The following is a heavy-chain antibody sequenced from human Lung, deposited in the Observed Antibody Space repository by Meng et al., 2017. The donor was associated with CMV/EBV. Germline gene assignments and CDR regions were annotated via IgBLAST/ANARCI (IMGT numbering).Heavy chain of an antibody. CDR1: GFTFSSYG. D-gene: IGHD2-21*02. V-gene: IGHV3-30*02. CDR2: IRYDGSNE. J-gene: IGHJ4*02. Sequence: QVQLVESGGGGVQRGGSLRLSCVASGFTFSSYGMLWVRQAPGKGLEWVAFIRYDGSNEYYTDSVKGRFTISRDNSKNRLYLQMNSLRAEDTAVYYCAKEEEAYCGGDCYSHFDYWGQGTLVTVS. CDR3: AKEEEAYCGGDCYSHFDY.